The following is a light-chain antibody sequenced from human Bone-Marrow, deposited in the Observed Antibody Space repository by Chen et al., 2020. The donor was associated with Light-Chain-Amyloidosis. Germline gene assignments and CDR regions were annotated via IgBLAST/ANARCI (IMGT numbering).Light chain of an antibody. CDR3: QVWDRSSDRPV. V-gene: IGLV3-21*02. CDR1: NIGSTS. Sequence: SYVLTQPAAVSVAPGETATSDWGGNNIGSTSVHWYQQTPGQAPLLVVYDDSDRPSGIPERLSGSNSGNTATLTISRVEAGDEADYYCQVWDRSSDRPVFGGGTKLTVL. J-gene: IGLJ3*02. CDR2: DDS.